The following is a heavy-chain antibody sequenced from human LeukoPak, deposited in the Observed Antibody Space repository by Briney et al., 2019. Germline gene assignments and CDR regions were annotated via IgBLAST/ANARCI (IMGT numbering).Heavy chain of an antibody. Sequence: GGSLRLSCAASGFTFSSYCIQWVRQVPGKGLVWVSRIYPDGITTNYADSVKGRFTISRDNAKNTLFLQMDSLRAEDTAVYYCAKGVVPAAMTAFDYWGQGTLVTVSS. J-gene: IGHJ4*02. CDR3: AKGVVPAAMTAFDY. CDR1: GFTFSSYC. CDR2: IYPDGITT. V-gene: IGHV3-74*01. D-gene: IGHD2-2*01.